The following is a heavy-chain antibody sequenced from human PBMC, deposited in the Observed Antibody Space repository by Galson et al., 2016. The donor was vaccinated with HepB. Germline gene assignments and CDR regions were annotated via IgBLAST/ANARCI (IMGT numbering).Heavy chain of an antibody. V-gene: IGHV3-23*01. CDR3: AKIRLVGYNSGWGGSFDI. Sequence: LRLSCAASGFSISIYSMNWVRQAPGKGLEWVSAIRGSGTGTSYTDSVKGRFTISRDNSKNTLYLQMNSLRAEDAAVYYCAKIRLVGYNSGWGGSFDIWGRGTMVTVSS. CDR2: IRGSGTGT. J-gene: IGHJ3*02. CDR1: GFSISIYS. D-gene: IGHD6-19*01.